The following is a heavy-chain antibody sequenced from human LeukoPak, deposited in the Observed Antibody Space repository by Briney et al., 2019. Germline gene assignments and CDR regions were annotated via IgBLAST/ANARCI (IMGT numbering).Heavy chain of an antibody. CDR2: TNSDGSLP. CDR3: ARGLPGYSNTWNDH. Sequence: GGSLRLSCAASGFTFSRYWMHWVRQAPGKGLVWVSRTNSDGSLPSYADSVKGRFTISRDNAKNTLYLQMNSLGVEDTAIYYCARGLPGYSNTWNDHWGQGTLVTVYS. J-gene: IGHJ5*02. V-gene: IGHV3-74*01. CDR1: GFTFSRYW. D-gene: IGHD6-13*01.